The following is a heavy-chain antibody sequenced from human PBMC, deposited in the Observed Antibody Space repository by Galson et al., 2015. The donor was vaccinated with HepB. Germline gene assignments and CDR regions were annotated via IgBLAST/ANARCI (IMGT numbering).Heavy chain of an antibody. D-gene: IGHD3-10*01. V-gene: IGHV3-43D*03. CDR3: HVDMVRGVDFDY. Sequence: SLRLSCAASGFTFDDYAMHWVRQAPGKGLEWVSLISWDGGSTYYADSVKGRFTISRDNSKNSLYLQVYSLRAEDTALYYCHVDMVRGVDFDYWGQGTLVTVSS. J-gene: IGHJ4*02. CDR2: ISWDGGST. CDR1: GFTFDDYA.